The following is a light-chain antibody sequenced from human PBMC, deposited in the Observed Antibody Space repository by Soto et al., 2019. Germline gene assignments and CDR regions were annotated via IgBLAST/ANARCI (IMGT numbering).Light chain of an antibody. Sequence: EIVLTQSPGTLSLSPGERTTLSCRASQSVSSSYLAWYQQKPGQAPRLLIFDASTRATGIPDRFSGSGSGTDFTLTINRLEPEDFAVYYCQQYVSSPYTFGQGTKVEIK. CDR2: DAS. CDR3: QQYVSSPYT. J-gene: IGKJ2*01. CDR1: QSVSSSY. V-gene: IGKV3-20*01.